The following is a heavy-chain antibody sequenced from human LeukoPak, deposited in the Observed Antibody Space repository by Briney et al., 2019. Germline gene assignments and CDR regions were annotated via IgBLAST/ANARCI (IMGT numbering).Heavy chain of an antibody. V-gene: IGHV1-18*03. CDR3: ARGPIIDIAIVPAADEYYYMDV. J-gene: IGHJ6*03. CDR1: GYTFTSYG. CDR2: ISAYNGNT. Sequence: ASVKVSCKASGYTFTSYGITWVRQAPGQGLEWMGWISAYNGNTKYAQKLQGRVTMTTDTSTSTAYMELRSLRSDDMAVYYCARGPIIDIAIVPAADEYYYMDVWGKGTTVTVSS. D-gene: IGHD2-2*01.